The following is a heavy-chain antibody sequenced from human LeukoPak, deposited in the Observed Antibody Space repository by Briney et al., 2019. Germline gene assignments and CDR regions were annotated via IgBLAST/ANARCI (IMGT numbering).Heavy chain of an antibody. D-gene: IGHD2-2*01. CDR3: ARDRTSLGYYYGMDV. Sequence: SETLSLTCTVSGGSISSYYWSWIRQPAGKGLEWIGRIYTSGSTNYNPSLKSRVTMSVDTSKNQFSLKLSSVTAADTAVYYCARDRTSLGYYYGMDVWGQGTTVTVSS. CDR1: GGSISSYY. CDR2: IYTSGST. V-gene: IGHV4-4*07. J-gene: IGHJ6*02.